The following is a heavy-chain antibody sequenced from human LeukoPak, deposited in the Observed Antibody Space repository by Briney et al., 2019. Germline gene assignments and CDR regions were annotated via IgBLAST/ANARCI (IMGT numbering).Heavy chain of an antibody. CDR2: ISYDGINK. Sequence: GRSLRLSCAASGFTFSSYAMHWVGQAPGKGLEWVAVISYDGINKYYADSVKGRFTISRDNSKNTLYLQMNSLRAEDTAVYYCARGSGYFQHWGQGPLVTVSS. J-gene: IGHJ1*01. V-gene: IGHV3-30-3*01. CDR1: GFTFSSYA. CDR3: ARGSGYFQH.